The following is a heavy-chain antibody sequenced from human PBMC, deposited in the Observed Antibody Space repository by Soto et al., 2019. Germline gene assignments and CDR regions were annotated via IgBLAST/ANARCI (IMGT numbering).Heavy chain of an antibody. CDR3: ARGSGYYYWDDY. CDR1: GYTFTSYA. CDR2: INAGNGNT. Sequence: QVQLVQSGAEEKKPGASVKVSCKASGYTFTSYAMHWVRQAPGQRLEWMGWINAGNGNTKYSQKFQGRVTITRDTSASTAYMALSSLRSEATAAYSCARGSGYYYWDDYWGQGTLVTVSS. D-gene: IGHD3-22*01. V-gene: IGHV1-3*05. J-gene: IGHJ4*02.